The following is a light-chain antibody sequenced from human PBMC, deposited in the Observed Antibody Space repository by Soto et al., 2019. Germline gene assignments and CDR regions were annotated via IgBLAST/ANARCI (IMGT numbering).Light chain of an antibody. V-gene: IGLV2-14*03. J-gene: IGLJ2*01. CDR3: SSYTSSITLV. CDR2: DVN. Sequence: QSALTQPASVSGSPGQSITISCTGTSSDVGGYDYVSWYQQHPGKAPKLMLYDVNNRHSGVSNRFSGSKSGNTASLTISGLQAEDEADYYCSSYTSSITLVFGAGTKLTVL. CDR1: SSDVGGYDY.